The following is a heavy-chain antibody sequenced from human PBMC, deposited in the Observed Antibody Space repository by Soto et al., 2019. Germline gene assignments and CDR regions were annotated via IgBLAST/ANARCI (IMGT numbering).Heavy chain of an antibody. Sequence: PSETLSLTCAVSGGSFSGYYWSWIRQPPGKGLEWIGEINHRGSTNYNPSLKSRVTISVDTSKNQFSLKLSSVTAADTAVYYCARRIITMVRGVITIPLDYWGQGTLVTVSS. D-gene: IGHD3-10*01. J-gene: IGHJ4*02. CDR2: INHRGST. CDR1: GGSFSGYY. CDR3: ARRIITMVRGVITIPLDY. V-gene: IGHV4-34*01.